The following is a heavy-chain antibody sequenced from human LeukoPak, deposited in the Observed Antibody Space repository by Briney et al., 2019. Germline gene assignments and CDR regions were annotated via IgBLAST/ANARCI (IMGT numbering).Heavy chain of an antibody. CDR2: ISAYNGNT. D-gene: IGHD2-2*01. Sequence: GASVKVSCKASGGTFSSYAISWVRQAPGQGLEWMGWISAYNGNTNYAQKLQGRVTMTTDTSTSTAYMGLRSLRSDDTAVYYCAMNIVVVPAATRGAFDIWGQGTMVTVSS. CDR3: AMNIVVVPAATRGAFDI. J-gene: IGHJ3*02. CDR1: GGTFSSYA. V-gene: IGHV1-18*01.